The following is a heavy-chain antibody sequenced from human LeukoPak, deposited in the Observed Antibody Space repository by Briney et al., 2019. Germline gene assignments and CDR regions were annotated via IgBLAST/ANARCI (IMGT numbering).Heavy chain of an antibody. CDR2: ISNSGSYT. D-gene: IGHD6-19*01. CDR1: GFSFSDNY. V-gene: IGHV3-11*05. J-gene: IGHJ4*02. CDR3: ARARGAGPGGHFDY. Sequence: GGSLRLSCAASGFSFSDNYMSWIRQAPGKGLEWVSYISNSGSYTNYPDSVKGRFTISRDNAKNSLYLQMNSLRDEDTAVYYCARARGAGPGGHFDYWGQGTLVAVSS.